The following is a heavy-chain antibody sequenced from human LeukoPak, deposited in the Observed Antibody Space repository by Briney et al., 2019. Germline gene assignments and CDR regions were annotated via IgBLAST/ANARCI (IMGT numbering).Heavy chain of an antibody. CDR2: ISGSGGST. CDR1: GFTFSSYA. V-gene: IGHV3-23*01. J-gene: IGHJ5*02. CDR3: AKDPTELWLGPLGAGDFNWFDP. D-gene: IGHD3-10*01. Sequence: GGSLRLSCAASGFTFSSYAMSWVRQAPGKGLEWVSAISGSGGSTYYADSVKGRFTISRDNSKNTLYLQMNSLRAEDTAVYYCAKDPTELWLGPLGAGDFNWFDPWGQGTLVTVSS.